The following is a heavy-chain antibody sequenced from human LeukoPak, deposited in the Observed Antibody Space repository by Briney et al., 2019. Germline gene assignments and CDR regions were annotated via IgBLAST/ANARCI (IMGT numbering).Heavy chain of an antibody. V-gene: IGHV3-21*01. D-gene: IGHD2-15*01. J-gene: IGHJ6*02. Sequence: GGSLRLSCAASGFTFNSYGMNWVRQAPGKGLEWVSSISTSTSYIYYADSVKGRFTISRDNAKNSLYLQMNSLRAEDTAVYYCARLAVVAATEDPYYYKDGMDVWGQGTTVTVSS. CDR1: GFTFNSYG. CDR2: ISTSTSYI. CDR3: ARLAVVAATEDPYYYKDGMDV.